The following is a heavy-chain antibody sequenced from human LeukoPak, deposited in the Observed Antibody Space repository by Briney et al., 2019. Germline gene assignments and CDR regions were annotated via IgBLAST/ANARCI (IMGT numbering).Heavy chain of an antibody. CDR3: AKGIYCSGGSCYSGYDY. CDR1: GFTFSSYA. V-gene: IGHV3-23*01. Sequence: PGGSLRLSSAASGFTFSSYAMSWVRQAPGKGLEWVSAISGSGGSTYYADSVKGRFTISRDNSKNTLYLQMNSLRAEDTAVYYCAKGIYCSGGSCYSGYDYWGQGTLVTVSS. J-gene: IGHJ4*02. CDR2: ISGSGGST. D-gene: IGHD2-15*01.